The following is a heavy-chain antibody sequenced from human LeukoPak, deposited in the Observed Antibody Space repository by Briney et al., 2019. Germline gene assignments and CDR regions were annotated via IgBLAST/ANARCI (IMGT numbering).Heavy chain of an antibody. J-gene: IGHJ4*02. CDR3: ARADGIAAPSGGGYFDY. D-gene: IGHD6-6*01. V-gene: IGHV3-21*01. Sequence: GGSLRLSCAASGFSFSSYSMNWVRQAPGKGLKWVSSISSTGGFIYYADSVKGRFAISRDNAKNSLYLQMNSLRAEDTAVYYCARADGIAAPSGGGYFDYWGQGTLVTVSS. CDR1: GFSFSSYS. CDR2: ISSTGGFI.